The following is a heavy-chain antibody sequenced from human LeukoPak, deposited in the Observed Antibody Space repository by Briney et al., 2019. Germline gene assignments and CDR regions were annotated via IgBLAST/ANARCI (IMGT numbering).Heavy chain of an antibody. D-gene: IGHD3-22*01. CDR2: IIPIFGTA. V-gene: IGHV1-69*05. Sequence: SVKVSCKASGGTFSSYAISWVRQAPGQGLEWMGGIIPIFGTANYAQKFQGRVTITTDESTSTAYMELSSLRSEDTAVYYCASDIVVDPDGAFDIWGQGTMVTVSS. J-gene: IGHJ3*02. CDR3: ASDIVVDPDGAFDI. CDR1: GGTFSSYA.